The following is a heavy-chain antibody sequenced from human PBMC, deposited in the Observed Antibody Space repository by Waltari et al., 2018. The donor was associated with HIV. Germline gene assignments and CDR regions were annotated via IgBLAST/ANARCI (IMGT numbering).Heavy chain of an antibody. CDR2: INEGGTT. CDR3: ARAREVNLLEWSIGPEASYYYGMDV. D-gene: IGHD3-3*01. J-gene: IGHJ6*02. Sequence: QVQLQQWGAGLLKLSETLSPTCAAYGGSFTGHYFNWITPSSWNGLEWPGEINEGGTTSFHPALKSRLTLSIDPSKRQFSLKLGSVTAADSGLYFCARAREVNLLEWSIGPEASYYYGMDVWGQGTPVTVSS. V-gene: IGHV4-34*02. CDR1: GGSFTGHY.